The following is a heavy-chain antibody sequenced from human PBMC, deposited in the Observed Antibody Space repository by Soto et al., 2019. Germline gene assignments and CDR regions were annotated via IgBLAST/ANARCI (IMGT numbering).Heavy chain of an antibody. CDR1: GGSISSSSYY. J-gene: IGHJ4*02. Sequence: SETLSLTCTVSGGSISSSSYYWGWIRQPPGKGLEWIGSIYYSGSTYYNPSLKSRVTISVDTSKNQFSLKLSSVAAADTAVYYCARLWLQGHFDSWGQGTLVTVSS. V-gene: IGHV4-39*07. CDR3: ARLWLQGHFDS. D-gene: IGHD5-18*01. CDR2: IYYSGST.